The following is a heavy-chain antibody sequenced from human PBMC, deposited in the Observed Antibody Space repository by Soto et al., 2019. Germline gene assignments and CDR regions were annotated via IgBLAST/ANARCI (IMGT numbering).Heavy chain of an antibody. D-gene: IGHD2-2*01. CDR1: GFTFSSYA. J-gene: IGHJ4*02. Sequence: GESLKISCAASGFTFSSYAMSWVRQAPGKGLEWVSAISGSGGSTYYADSVKGRFTISRDNSKNTLYLQMNSLRAEDTAVYYCAKDLSVVVVPAAIVEYFDYWGQGTLVTVSS. CDR3: AKDLSVVVVPAAIVEYFDY. V-gene: IGHV3-23*01. CDR2: ISGSGGST.